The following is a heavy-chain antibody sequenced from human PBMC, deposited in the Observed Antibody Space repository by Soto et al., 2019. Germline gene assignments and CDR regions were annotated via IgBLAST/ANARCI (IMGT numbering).Heavy chain of an antibody. Sequence: QVQLQESGPGLVKASQTLSLICSVSGESISSGGYYWSWIRHHPGKGLEWIGYIYDSESAYYNPSLKSRVTISMDTSKNHFAMKLSSVTAADMAVYYCARASSSSSAADYWGQGTLITVSS. D-gene: IGHD6-6*01. J-gene: IGHJ4*02. CDR1: GESISSGGYY. CDR2: IYDSESA. V-gene: IGHV4-31*03. CDR3: ARASSSSSAADY.